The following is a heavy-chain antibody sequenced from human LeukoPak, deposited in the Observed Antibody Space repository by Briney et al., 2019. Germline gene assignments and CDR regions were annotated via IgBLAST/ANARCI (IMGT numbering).Heavy chain of an antibody. V-gene: IGHV3-21*04. J-gene: IGHJ4*02. CDR1: GFTLSSYS. Sequence: GGSLRLSCAASGFTLSSYSMNWVRQAPGKGLEWVSSISSSSSYRYYADSVKGRFTISRDNAKNSLYLQMNSLRAEDTAVYYCAKYRYYGSGSFQNFDYWGQGTLVTVSS. D-gene: IGHD3-10*01. CDR3: AKYRYYGSGSFQNFDY. CDR2: ISSSSSYR.